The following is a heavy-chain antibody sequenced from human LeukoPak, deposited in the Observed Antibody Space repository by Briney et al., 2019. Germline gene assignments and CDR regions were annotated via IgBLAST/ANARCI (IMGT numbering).Heavy chain of an antibody. CDR3: AREGDWAPDDAFDI. J-gene: IGHJ3*02. CDR1: GFTFSSYW. V-gene: IGHV3-74*01. Sequence: GGSLRLSCAASGFTFSSYWMHWVRQDPGKGLVWVSRINSDGSSTSYADSVKGRFTISRDNAKNTLYLQMNSLRAEDTAVYYCAREGDWAPDDAFDIWGQGTMVTVSS. D-gene: IGHD3/OR15-3a*01. CDR2: INSDGSST.